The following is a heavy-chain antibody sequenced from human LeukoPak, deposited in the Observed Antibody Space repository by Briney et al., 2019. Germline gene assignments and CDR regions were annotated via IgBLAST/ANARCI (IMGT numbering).Heavy chain of an antibody. J-gene: IGHJ5*02. CDR2: IYTSGST. CDR1: GGSISSYY. D-gene: IGHD3-3*01. CDR3: ARDSYDFWSGYYGRQSKFDP. Sequence: SETLSLTCTVSGGSISSYYWSLIRQPAGKGLEWIGRIYTSGSTNYNPSLKSRVTMSVGTSKNQFSLKLSSVTAADTAVYYCARDSYDFWSGYYGRQSKFDPWGQGTLVTVSS. V-gene: IGHV4-4*07.